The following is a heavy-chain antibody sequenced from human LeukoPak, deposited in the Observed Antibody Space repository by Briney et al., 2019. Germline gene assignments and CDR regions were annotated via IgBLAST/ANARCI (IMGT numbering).Heavy chain of an antibody. D-gene: IGHD5-24*01. Sequence: VASVTVSCKASGYTFTGYYMHWVRQAPGKGLEWMGWINPNRGGKNYAQKLQGRVTMTRDTSISTAYMDPSRLRSDDTAVYYCARVIIDGYTRHHDAFDIWRQGTMVTVSS. V-gene: IGHV1-2*02. CDR1: GYTFTGYY. CDR2: INPNRGGK. CDR3: ARVIIDGYTRHHDAFDI. J-gene: IGHJ3*02.